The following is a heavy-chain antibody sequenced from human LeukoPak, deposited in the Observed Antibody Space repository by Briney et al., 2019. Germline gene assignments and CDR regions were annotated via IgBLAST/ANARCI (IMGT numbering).Heavy chain of an antibody. V-gene: IGHV3-23*01. CDR2: IIDSGVIT. J-gene: IGHJ6*04. CDR3: AKVNRYCSGGSCYSSGSYYYYGMDV. Sequence: PGGSLSLSRVASGFTLSSHAMSWVRQAPGTRLEWASDIIDSGVITDHADSAHARFTISKDNSKHTMYLQMNSLRAEDTALYYCAKVNRYCSGGSCYSSGSYYYYGMDVWGKGTTVTVS. D-gene: IGHD2-15*01. CDR1: GFTLSSHA.